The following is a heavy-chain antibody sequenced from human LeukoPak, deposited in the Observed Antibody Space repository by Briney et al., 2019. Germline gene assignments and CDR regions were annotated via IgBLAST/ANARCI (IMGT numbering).Heavy chain of an antibody. Sequence: SETLSLTCAVYGGSFSGYYWSWIRQPPGKGLEWIGEINHSGSTNYNPSLKSRVTISVDTSKNQFSLKLSSVTAADTAVYYCARAAAGSYHHRPFDYWGQGTLVTVSS. V-gene: IGHV4-34*01. D-gene: IGHD6-13*01. CDR3: ARAAAGSYHHRPFDY. J-gene: IGHJ4*02. CDR2: INHSGST. CDR1: GGSFSGYY.